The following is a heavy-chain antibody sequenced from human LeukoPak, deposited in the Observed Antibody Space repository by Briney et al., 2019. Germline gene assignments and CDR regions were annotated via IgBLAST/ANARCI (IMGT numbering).Heavy chain of an antibody. Sequence: GASVKVSCKASGYTFTSYYMHWVRQAPGQGLEWMGWINPNSGGTNYAQKFQGRVTMTRDTSISTAYMELSRLRYDDTAVYYCARGSGWYGRGDWFDPWGQGTLVTVSS. CDR2: INPNSGGT. D-gene: IGHD6-19*01. J-gene: IGHJ5*02. CDR3: ARGSGWYGRGDWFDP. CDR1: GYTFTSYY. V-gene: IGHV1-2*02.